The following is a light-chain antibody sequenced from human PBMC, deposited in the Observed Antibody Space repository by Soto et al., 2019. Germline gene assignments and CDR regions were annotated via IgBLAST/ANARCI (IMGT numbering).Light chain of an antibody. Sequence: EIVMTQSPATLSVSPGERATLSCRASQSVSSNLAWYQQKPGQAPRVLIYGASTRATGIPARFSGSGSGTEFTLTISGLQSEDFAVYYCQQYNIWPRTFGQGTKVEIK. CDR2: GAS. CDR1: QSVSSN. CDR3: QQYNIWPRT. V-gene: IGKV3-15*01. J-gene: IGKJ1*01.